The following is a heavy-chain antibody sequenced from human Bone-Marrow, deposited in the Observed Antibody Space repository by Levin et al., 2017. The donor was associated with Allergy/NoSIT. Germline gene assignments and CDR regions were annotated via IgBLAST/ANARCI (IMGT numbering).Heavy chain of an antibody. CDR3: TRAYDFWSGPPRNFDY. V-gene: IGHV3-49*03. D-gene: IGHD3-3*01. CDR1: GFTFGDYA. CDR2: IRSKAYGGTT. Sequence: PGGSLRLSCTASGFTFGDYAMSWFRQAPGKGLEWVGFIRSKAYGGTTEYAASVKGRFTISRDDSRSIAYLQMNSLKTEDTAVYYCTRAYDFWSGPPRNFDYWGQGTLVTVSS. J-gene: IGHJ4*02.